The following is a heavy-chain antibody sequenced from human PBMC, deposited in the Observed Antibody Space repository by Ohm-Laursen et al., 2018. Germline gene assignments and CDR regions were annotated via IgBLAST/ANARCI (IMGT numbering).Heavy chain of an antibody. CDR2: IDRGGNG. CDR1: GFSVSTNY. Sequence: SLRLSCTASGFSVSTNYMNWARRAPGKGLEWVSEIDRGGNGYYAESVKGRFTISRDNSKNTLYLQMNNLRAEDSAVYYCASYYGGYDPWGQGTLVTVSS. J-gene: IGHJ5*02. CDR3: ASYYGGYDP. D-gene: IGHD4-23*01. V-gene: IGHV3-53*01.